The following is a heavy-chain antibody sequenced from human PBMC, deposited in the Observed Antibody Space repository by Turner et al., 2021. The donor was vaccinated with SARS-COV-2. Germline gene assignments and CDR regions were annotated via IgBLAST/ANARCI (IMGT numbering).Heavy chain of an antibody. CDR3: ARARWHYYDSSGYYPDAFDI. J-gene: IGHJ3*02. CDR1: GFTFSSYS. CDR2: ISSSSSYI. Sequence: EVHLVESGGGLVKPGGSLRLSCAASGFTFSSYSMNWVRQAPGKGLEWVSSISSSSSYISYADSVKGRFTISRDNAKNSLYLQVNSLRAEDTAVYYCARARWHYYDSSGYYPDAFDIWGQGTMVTVSS. V-gene: IGHV3-21*01. D-gene: IGHD3-22*01.